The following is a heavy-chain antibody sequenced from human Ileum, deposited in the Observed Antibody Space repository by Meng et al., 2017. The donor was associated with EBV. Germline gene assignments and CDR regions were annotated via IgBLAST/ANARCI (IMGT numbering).Heavy chain of an antibody. V-gene: IGHV4-4*02. Sequence: VQLQASGRGLGKPSATLSLPCAFSGGSISRSDWWSWVRQPPGKGLEWIGETSHSGSTNYSPSLKSRVTISLDKSKNQLSLKLNSVTAADTAVYYCASSDYYRSDYWGQGTLVTVSS. D-gene: IGHD3-22*01. CDR3: ASSDYYRSDY. J-gene: IGHJ4*02. CDR1: GGSISRSDW. CDR2: TSHSGST.